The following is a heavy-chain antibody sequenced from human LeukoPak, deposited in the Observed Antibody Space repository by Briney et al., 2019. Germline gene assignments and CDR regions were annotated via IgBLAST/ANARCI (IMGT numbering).Heavy chain of an antibody. V-gene: IGHV3-48*01. CDR1: GFTFSSYS. CDR2: ISSSSSTI. J-gene: IGHJ3*02. CDR3: ARPLGGTIFDSSDDAFDI. Sequence: GGSLRLSCAASGFTFSSYSMNWVRQAPGKGLEWVSYISSSSSTIYYADSVKGRFTISRDNAKNSLYLQMNSLRAEDTAVYYCARPLGGTIFDSSDDAFDIWGQGTMVTVSS. D-gene: IGHD3-9*01.